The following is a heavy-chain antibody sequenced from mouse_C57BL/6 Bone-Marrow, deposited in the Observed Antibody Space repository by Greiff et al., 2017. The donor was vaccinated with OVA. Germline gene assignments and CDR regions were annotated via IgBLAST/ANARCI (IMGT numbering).Heavy chain of an antibody. Sequence: QVQLQQPGTELVKPGASVKLSCKASGYTFTSYWMHWVKQRPGQGLEWIGNINPSNGGTNYNEKFKSKATLTVDKASSTAYMQLSSLTSEDSAVYYCARQTAQAPAWFAYWGQGTLVTVSA. J-gene: IGHJ3*01. CDR2: INPSNGGT. D-gene: IGHD3-2*02. V-gene: IGHV1-53*01. CDR3: ARQTAQAPAWFAY. CDR1: GYTFTSYW.